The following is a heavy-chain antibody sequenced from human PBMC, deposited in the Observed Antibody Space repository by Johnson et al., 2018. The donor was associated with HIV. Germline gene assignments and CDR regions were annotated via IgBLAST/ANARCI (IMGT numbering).Heavy chain of an antibody. Sequence: VQLVESGGGLVQPGGSLKLSCAASAFTFSSYEMNWVRQAPGKGLEWVSYISSRATTIYYADSVKGRFTISRDNAKNSLYLQMNSLRAEDTAGYYCARDGMAATKANIWGQGTMVTVSS. D-gene: IGHD1-14*01. CDR2: ISSRATTI. CDR1: AFTFSSYE. CDR3: ARDGMAATKANI. V-gene: IGHV3-48*03. J-gene: IGHJ3*02.